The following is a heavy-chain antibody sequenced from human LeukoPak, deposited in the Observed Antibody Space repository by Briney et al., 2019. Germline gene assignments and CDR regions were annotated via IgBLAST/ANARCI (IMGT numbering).Heavy chain of an antibody. CDR1: GYTFTDYY. D-gene: IGHD2-15*01. CDR3: ARSVAATPCNWFDP. Sequence: ASVKVSCKASGYTFTDYYMHWVRQAPGQGLEWMGWINPNSGGTKYAQKFQGRVIMTRDITSAYMELSRLTSDGTAVYYCARSVAATPCNWFDPWGQGTLVTVSS. V-gene: IGHV1-2*02. CDR2: INPNSGGT. J-gene: IGHJ5*02.